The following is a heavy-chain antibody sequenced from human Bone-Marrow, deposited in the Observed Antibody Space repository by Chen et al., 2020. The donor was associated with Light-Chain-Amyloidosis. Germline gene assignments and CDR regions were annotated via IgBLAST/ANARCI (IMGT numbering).Heavy chain of an antibody. CDR2: ISESGDT. J-gene: IGHJ4*02. V-gene: IGHV3-23*01. D-gene: IGHD6-6*01. CDR3: ATRRGLEY. CDR1: GLTFSNYP. Sequence: VQLLESWRALVQPGGSLSPSCEASGLTFSNYPMNWCRQAPGKGLEWVSVISESGDTSYADSVKGRLTNTRDNSKNTVYLQMNSLRGEDTAIYYCATRRGLEYWGQGTLVIVSS.